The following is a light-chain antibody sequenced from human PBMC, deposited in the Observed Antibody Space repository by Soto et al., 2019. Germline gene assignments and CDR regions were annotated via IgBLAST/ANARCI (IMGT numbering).Light chain of an antibody. CDR3: QKYNVCPLT. CDR1: QSVDSN. Sequence: EIVMTQSPVTLSVSPGDRATLSCRTSQSVDSNLAWYQQKPGQTPKLLIYVASTRATGILARFSGSGSGTEFTLTISSLQSEDFAVYYCQKYNVCPLTFGGGTKVEFK. CDR2: VAS. J-gene: IGKJ4*01. V-gene: IGKV3-15*01.